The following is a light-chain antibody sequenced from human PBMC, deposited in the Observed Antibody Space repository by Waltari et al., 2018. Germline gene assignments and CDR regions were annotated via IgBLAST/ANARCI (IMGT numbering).Light chain of an antibody. CDR2: MAS. Sequence: DIQMTQSPFTLSALVGDRVTSSCRASQSVGTWLARYQQTPGKAPKLLIYMASSLDSGVPSRFSGSGSGTDFTLTISSLQPDDFATYSCQQYSSFSTFGQGTKV. V-gene: IGKV1-5*03. CDR3: QQYSSFST. J-gene: IGKJ2*01. CDR1: QSVGTW.